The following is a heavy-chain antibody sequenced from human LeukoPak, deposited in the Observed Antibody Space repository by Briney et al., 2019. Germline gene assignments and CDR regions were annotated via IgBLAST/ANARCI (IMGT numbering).Heavy chain of an antibody. J-gene: IGHJ4*02. V-gene: IGHV1-46*02. Sequence: ASVKVSCKASGYTFNNYYMYWVRQAPGQGLEWMGMINPSGGGTSYAQKFQGRVTMTRDTSTRTVYMEVSRLKPEDTAVYYCARQGAYSSAIGMGYWGQGTLVTVSS. CDR3: ARQGAYSSAIGMGY. CDR1: GYTFNNYY. D-gene: IGHD6-19*01. CDR2: INPSGGGT.